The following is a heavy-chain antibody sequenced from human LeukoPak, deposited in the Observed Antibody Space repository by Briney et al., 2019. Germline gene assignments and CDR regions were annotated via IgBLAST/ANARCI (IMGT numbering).Heavy chain of an antibody. CDR2: ISYDGSNK. CDR1: GFTFSSYG. D-gene: IGHD3-22*01. CDR3: AKDYYYASSGYYSDYFYFAMDV. Sequence: GGSLRLSCAASGFTFSSYGMHWVRQAPGKGLEWVAVISYDGSNKNYADSVKGRFTISRDNSKNTLYLQMNSLRAEDTAVYYCAKDYYYASSGYYSDYFYFAMDVWGQGTTVTVSS. J-gene: IGHJ6*02. V-gene: IGHV3-30*18.